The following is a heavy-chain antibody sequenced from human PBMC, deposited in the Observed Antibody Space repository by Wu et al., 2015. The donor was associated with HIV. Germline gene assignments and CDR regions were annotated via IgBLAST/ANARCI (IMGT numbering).Heavy chain of an antibody. CDR3: AREVGAMLANWFDP. J-gene: IGHJ5*02. CDR2: ITPVLGST. V-gene: IGHV1-69*11. Sequence: QVQLVQSGAEVKKPGSSVKVSCKASGGTFSTYAVSWVRQAPGQGLECVGKITPVLGSTVYTQKFQDRVTISADESTSTSYMELSSLTSEDTAVYYCAREVGAMLANWFDPWGQGTQVIVSS. CDR1: GGTFSTYA. D-gene: IGHD3-10*01.